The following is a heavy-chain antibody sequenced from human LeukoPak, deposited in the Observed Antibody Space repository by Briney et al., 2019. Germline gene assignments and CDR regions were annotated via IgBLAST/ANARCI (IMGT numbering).Heavy chain of an antibody. CDR3: ARDEAVVTSRTPRDYYYMDV. Sequence: PGASVKVSCKASGGTFSSYAISWVRQAPGQGLEWMGGIIPIFGTANYAQKFQGRVTITTDESTSTAYMELSSLRSEDTAVYYCARDEAVVTSRTPRDYYYMDVWGKGTTVTVSS. CDR2: IIPIFGTA. J-gene: IGHJ6*03. D-gene: IGHD2-21*02. V-gene: IGHV1-69*05. CDR1: GGTFSSYA.